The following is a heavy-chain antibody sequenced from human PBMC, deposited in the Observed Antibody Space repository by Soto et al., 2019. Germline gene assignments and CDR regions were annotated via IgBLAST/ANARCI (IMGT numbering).Heavy chain of an antibody. CDR3: ATSASSDH. CDR1: GFLFDTYG. J-gene: IGHJ4*02. Sequence: GGSLRLSCVASGFLFDTYGMHWVRQTPGKGLEWVAIISYDGSHKEYADSVKGRFAISRDNSENTLYLQMNNLGVEATALYYCATSASSDHWGQGTQVTVSS. V-gene: IGHV3-30*03. CDR2: ISYDGSHK. D-gene: IGHD1-26*01.